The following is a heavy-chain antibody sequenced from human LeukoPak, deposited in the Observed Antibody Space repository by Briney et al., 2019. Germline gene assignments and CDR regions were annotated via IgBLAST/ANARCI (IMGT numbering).Heavy chain of an antibody. J-gene: IGHJ4*02. CDR3: ARAPSYGFSYFDY. CDR2: INSDGINT. CDR1: GFSFPAYW. V-gene: IGHV3-74*01. Sequence: GGSLRLSCAASGFSFPAYWMHWVRQAPGKGLVWVSRINSDGINTSYADSVKGRFTISRDNAKNTLNLQMNSLRAEDTAVYYCARAPSYGFSYFDYWGQGTLVTVSS. D-gene: IGHD5-18*01.